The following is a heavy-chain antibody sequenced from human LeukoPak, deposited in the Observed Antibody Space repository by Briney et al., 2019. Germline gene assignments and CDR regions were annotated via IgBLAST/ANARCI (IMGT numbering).Heavy chain of an antibody. CDR2: IYYSGST. J-gene: IGHJ4*02. CDR1: GGSISNDY. Sequence: SETLSLTCTVSGGSISNDYWSWIRQPPGKGLEWIGYIYYSGSTDYNPSLKSRVIISVDTSKNQFSLKVNSVTAADTAVYYCAQSDYGGSFDYWGQGTLVTVSS. V-gene: IGHV4-59*01. CDR3: AQSDYGGSFDY. D-gene: IGHD4-23*01.